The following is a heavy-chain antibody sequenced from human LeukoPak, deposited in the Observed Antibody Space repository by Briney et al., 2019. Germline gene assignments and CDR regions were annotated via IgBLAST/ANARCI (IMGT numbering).Heavy chain of an antibody. CDR1: GGSISSYY. Sequence: SETLSLTCTVSGGSISSYYWSWIRQPPGKGLEWIGYIYYSGSTNYNPSLKSRVTISVDTSKNQFSLKLSSVTAADTAVYYCARVSLSGSRASDYWGQGTLVTVSS. D-gene: IGHD6-13*01. J-gene: IGHJ4*02. CDR2: IYYSGST. CDR3: ARVSLSGSRASDY. V-gene: IGHV4-59*08.